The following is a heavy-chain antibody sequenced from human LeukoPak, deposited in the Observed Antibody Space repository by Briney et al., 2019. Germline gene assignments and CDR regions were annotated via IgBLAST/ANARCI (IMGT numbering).Heavy chain of an antibody. CDR2: IKSKTDGGTT. V-gene: IGHV3-15*01. CDR3: TTGDYYDSSGYYRDC. J-gene: IGHJ4*02. CDR1: GFTFSNAW. Sequence: PGGSLRLSCAASGFTFSNAWMSWVRQAPGKGLEWVGRIKSKTDGGTTDYAAPVKGRFTISRDDSKNTLYLQMNSLKTEDTAVYYCTTGDYYDSSGYYRDCWGQGTLVAVSS. D-gene: IGHD3-22*01.